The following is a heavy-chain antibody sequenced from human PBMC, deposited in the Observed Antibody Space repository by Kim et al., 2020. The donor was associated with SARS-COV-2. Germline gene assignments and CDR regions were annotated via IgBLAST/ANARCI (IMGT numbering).Heavy chain of an antibody. V-gene: IGHV4-4*07. D-gene: IGHD3-10*01. CDR2: IYTSGST. Sequence: SETLSLTCTVSGDSISSYYWSWIRQPAGKGLEWIGRIYTSGSTNYNPSLKSRVTMSVDTSKNQFSLKLSSVTAADTAVYYCARAGLTMVRGLIHNWFDPWGQGTLVTVSS. CDR1: GDSISSYY. CDR3: ARAGLTMVRGLIHNWFDP. J-gene: IGHJ5*02.